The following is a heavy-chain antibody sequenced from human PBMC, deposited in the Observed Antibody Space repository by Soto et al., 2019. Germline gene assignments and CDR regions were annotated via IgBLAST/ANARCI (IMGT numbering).Heavy chain of an antibody. D-gene: IGHD4-17*01. CDR2: MYYSGIT. CDR1: GGSISSGIYY. Sequence: QLQLQESGPGLVKPSETLSLTCTVSGGSISSGIYYWGWIRQPPGKGLEYIASMYYSGITYYNPSLKSRATISVDTSKNQISLKLRSVTAADTAVYYCARQDGQTTVTTVRVWFDPWGQGTLVTVSS. J-gene: IGHJ5*02. CDR3: ARQDGQTTVTTVRVWFDP. V-gene: IGHV4-39*01.